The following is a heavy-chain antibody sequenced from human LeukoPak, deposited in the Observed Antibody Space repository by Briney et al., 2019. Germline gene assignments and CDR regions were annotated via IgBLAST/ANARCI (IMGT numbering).Heavy chain of an antibody. J-gene: IGHJ6*02. CDR2: SSSSSSYK. Sequence: GGSLRLSCAASGFTFSSYVMSWVRQAPGKGLEWVSYSSSSSSYKYYVDSVKGRFTISRDNAKNSLYLQMNSLRADDTAVYYCARVSYGSNEVYYAMDVWGQGTTVTVSS. D-gene: IGHD3-10*01. CDR3: ARVSYGSNEVYYAMDV. V-gene: IGHV3-21*01. CDR1: GFTFSSYV.